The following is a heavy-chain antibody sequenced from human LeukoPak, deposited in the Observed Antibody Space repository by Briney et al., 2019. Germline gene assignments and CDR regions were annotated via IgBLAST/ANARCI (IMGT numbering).Heavy chain of an antibody. CDR3: AKVRVDTAMVDSFDI. J-gene: IGHJ3*02. CDR2: IRFDGSSK. CDR1: GLRFSNYG. Sequence: GGSLRLSCAASGLRFSNYGMHWVRQAPGKGLEWVAFIRFDGSSKYFADSVKGRFIISRDNFQNTLILQMNNLKVEDTAVYYCAKVRVDTAMVDSFDIWGQGTRVVVSS. D-gene: IGHD5-18*01. V-gene: IGHV3-30*02.